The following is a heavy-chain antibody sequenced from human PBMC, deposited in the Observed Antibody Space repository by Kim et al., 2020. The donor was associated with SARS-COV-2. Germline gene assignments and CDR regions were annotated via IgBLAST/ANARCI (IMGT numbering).Heavy chain of an antibody. Sequence: SRVTISVDKSKNQFSLKLSSVTAADTAVYYCARGGIAVAGTGYYYYGMDVWGQGITVTVSS. V-gene: IGHV4-4*02. CDR3: ARGGIAVAGTGYYYYGMDV. D-gene: IGHD6-19*01. J-gene: IGHJ6*02.